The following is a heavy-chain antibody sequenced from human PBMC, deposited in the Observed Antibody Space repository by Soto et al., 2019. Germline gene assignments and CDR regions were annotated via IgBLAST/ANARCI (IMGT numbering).Heavy chain of an antibody. CDR2: IRPKANNYAT. Sequence: EVQLVESGGGLVQPGGSLKLSCAASGFTFGDSSMHWVRQSSGKGLEWVGRIRPKANNYATTYDESMKGRFTISRDDSKNTAYLQMNSLKTEDAAMYYCTREFDFWGQGTLVTVSS. V-gene: IGHV3-73*02. CDR3: TREFDF. D-gene: IGHD6-6*01. J-gene: IGHJ3*01. CDR1: GFTFGDSS.